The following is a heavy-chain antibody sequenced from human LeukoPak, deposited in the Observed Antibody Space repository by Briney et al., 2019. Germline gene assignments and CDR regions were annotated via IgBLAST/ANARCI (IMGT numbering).Heavy chain of an antibody. CDR3: TTDPPADRWDSNP. V-gene: IGHV3-15*01. CDR1: GFTFSNAW. D-gene: IGHD1-26*01. Sequence: GGSLRLSCAASGFTFSNAWMSWVRQAPGKGLEWVGRIKSKTDGGTTDYAAPVKGRFTISRDDSKNTLYLQMNSLKTEDTAVYYCTTDPPADRWDSNPWGQGTLVTVSS. CDR2: IKSKTDGGTT. J-gene: IGHJ5*02.